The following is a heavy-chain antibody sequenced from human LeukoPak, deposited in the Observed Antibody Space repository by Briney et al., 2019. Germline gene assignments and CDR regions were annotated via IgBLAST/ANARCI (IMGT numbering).Heavy chain of an antibody. J-gene: IGHJ6*02. V-gene: IGHV3-30-3*01. D-gene: IGHD3-10*01. CDR3: ARGGGGRFGELFAFYYYYYGMDV. Sequence: GGSLRLSCAASGFTFSSYAMHWVRQAPGKGLEWVAVISYDGSNKYYADSVKGRFTISRDNSKNTLYLQMNSLRAEDTAVYYWARGGGGRFGELFAFYYYYYGMDVWGQGTTVTVSS. CDR2: ISYDGSNK. CDR1: GFTFSSYA.